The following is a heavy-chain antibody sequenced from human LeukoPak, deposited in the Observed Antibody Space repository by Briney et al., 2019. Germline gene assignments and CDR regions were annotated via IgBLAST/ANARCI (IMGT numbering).Heavy chain of an antibody. J-gene: IGHJ5*02. Sequence: ASVKVSCKASGYTFTSYGISWVRQAPGQGLEWMGWISAYNGNTNYAQKLQGRVTMTTDTSTSTAYMELRSLRSDDTAVYYCARTSMEDSSGYYSLQVDWFDPWGQGTLVTVSS. D-gene: IGHD3-22*01. CDR1: GYTFTSYG. CDR2: ISAYNGNT. CDR3: ARTSMEDSSGYYSLQVDWFDP. V-gene: IGHV1-18*01.